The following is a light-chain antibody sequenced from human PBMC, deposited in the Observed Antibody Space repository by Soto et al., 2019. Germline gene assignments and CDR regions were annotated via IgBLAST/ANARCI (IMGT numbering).Light chain of an antibody. CDR1: QSVSSY. CDR2: GAS. Sequence: EIVLTQSPATLSLSPWERATLSCRASQSVSSYLAWYQQKPGQAPRLLIYGASTRATGIPARFSGSGSGTEFTLTISSLQSEDFAVYYCHHYNNWPRTFGQGTKVDIK. CDR3: HHYNNWPRT. V-gene: IGKV3-15*01. J-gene: IGKJ1*01.